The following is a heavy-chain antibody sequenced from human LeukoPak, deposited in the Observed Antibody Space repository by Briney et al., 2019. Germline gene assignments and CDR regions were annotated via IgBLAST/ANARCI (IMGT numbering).Heavy chain of an antibody. CDR3: ARHLGGVSYYYGMDV. V-gene: IGHV4-59*08. Sequence: PSETLSLTCTGSGGSISSYYWSWIRQPPGKGLEWMGYIFYSGSTSYNSSLKSQVTISVDTSKNQFSLKLSPVTDADTAVYYCARHLGGVSYYYGMDVWGQGTTVTVSS. CDR2: IFYSGST. J-gene: IGHJ6*02. D-gene: IGHD3-16*01. CDR1: GGSISSYY.